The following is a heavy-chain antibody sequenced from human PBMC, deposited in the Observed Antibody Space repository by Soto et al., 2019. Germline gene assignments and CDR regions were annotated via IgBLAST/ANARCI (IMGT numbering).Heavy chain of an antibody. CDR3: AKSLFRGWSIAYNWFDP. D-gene: IGHD2-15*01. J-gene: IGHJ5*02. CDR1: GFTFSSYG. V-gene: IGHV3-33*06. CDR2: IWYDGSNK. Sequence: VGSLRLSCAASGFTFSSYGMHWVRQAPGKGLEWVAVIWYDGSNKYYADSVKGRFTISRDNSKNTLYLQMNSLRAEDTAVYYCAKSLFRGWSIAYNWFDPWGQGTLVTVSS.